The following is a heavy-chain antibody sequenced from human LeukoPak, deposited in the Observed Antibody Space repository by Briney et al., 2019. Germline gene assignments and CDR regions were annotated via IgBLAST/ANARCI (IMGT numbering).Heavy chain of an antibody. V-gene: IGHV3-53*01. CDR3: ARGTRVWGSVSTSSFDY. CDR1: GFTVSSNY. D-gene: IGHD3-16*01. CDR2: IYSGGST. J-gene: IGHJ4*02. Sequence: PGGSLRLSCAASGFTVSSNYMSWVRQAPGKGLEWVSVIYSGGSTYYADSVKGRFTISRDNSKNTLYLQMNSLRAEDTAVYYCARGTRVWGSVSTSSFDYWGQGTLVTVSS.